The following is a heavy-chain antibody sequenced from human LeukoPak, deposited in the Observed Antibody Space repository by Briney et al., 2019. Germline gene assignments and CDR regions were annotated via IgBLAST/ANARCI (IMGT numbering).Heavy chain of an antibody. CDR2: FDPEDGET. D-gene: IGHD4-17*01. V-gene: IGHV1-24*01. CDR3: ATRHDYGDYDLDY. CDR1: GYTLTELS. J-gene: IGHJ4*02. Sequence: ASVKVSCKVSGYTLTELSMHWVRQAPGKGLEWMGGFDPEDGETIYAQKFQGGVTMTEDTSTDTAYMELSSLRSEDTAVYYCATRHDYGDYDLDYWGQGTLVTVSS.